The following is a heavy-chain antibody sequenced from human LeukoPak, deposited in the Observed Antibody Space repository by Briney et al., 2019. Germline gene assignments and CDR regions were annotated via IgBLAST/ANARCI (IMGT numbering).Heavy chain of an antibody. J-gene: IGHJ4*02. V-gene: IGHV3-23*01. Sequence: GGSLRLSCAASGFTFSSYAMSWVRQARGKGLEWVSVINGSGSSTNYADSVKGRFTISRDNSKNTLYLQMNSLRADDTAVYYCAKDRSDSSNWYLGDYWGQGTLVTVSS. CDR1: GFTFSSYA. D-gene: IGHD6-13*01. CDR2: INGSGSST. CDR3: AKDRSDSSNWYLGDY.